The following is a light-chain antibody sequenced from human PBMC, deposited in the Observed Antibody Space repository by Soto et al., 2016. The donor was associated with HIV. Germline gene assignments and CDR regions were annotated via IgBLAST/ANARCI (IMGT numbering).Light chain of an antibody. J-gene: IGKJ2*01. CDR2: SAS. V-gene: IGKV1-NL1*01. CDR3: QQYYTTPYT. Sequence: DIQMTQSPSSLSASVRDRVTFTCRASQDISTSLAWYQQKPGKAPKLLLYSASRLGGGVPSRFSGSGSGTDYTLTISSLQPEDFATYYCQQYYTTPYTFGQGTKLEMK. CDR1: QDISTS.